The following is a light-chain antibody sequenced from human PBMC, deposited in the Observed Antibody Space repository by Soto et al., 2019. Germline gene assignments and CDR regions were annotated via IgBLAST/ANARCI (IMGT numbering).Light chain of an antibody. V-gene: IGLV2-14*01. CDR1: SSDVGGYNY. J-gene: IGLJ1*01. Sequence: QSALTQPASVSGSPGQSITISCSGTSSDVGGYNYVSWYQQHPGKAPKLMIYEVSHRPSGVSNRFSGSKSGNTASLTISGLQAEDDADYFCNAYTTSSTVFGTGTKVTVL. CDR3: NAYTTSSTV. CDR2: EVS.